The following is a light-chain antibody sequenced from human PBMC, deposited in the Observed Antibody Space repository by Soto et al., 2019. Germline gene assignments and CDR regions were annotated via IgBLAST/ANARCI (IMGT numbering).Light chain of an antibody. CDR1: SGHSSYI. CDR2: LEGSGSY. V-gene: IGLV4-60*03. Sequence: QLVLTQSSSASASLGSWVKLTCTLSSGHSSYIIAWHQQQPGKAPRYLMKLEGSGSYNKGSGVPDRFSGSSSGADRYLTISNLQSEDEADYYCETWDSNTLVFGGGTKVTVL. CDR3: ETWDSNTLV. J-gene: IGLJ3*02.